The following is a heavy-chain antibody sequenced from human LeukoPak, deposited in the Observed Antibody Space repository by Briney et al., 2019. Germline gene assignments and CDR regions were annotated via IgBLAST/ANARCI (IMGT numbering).Heavy chain of an antibody. J-gene: IGHJ3*02. D-gene: IGHD3-22*01. CDR3: AKLDYYDSSALEGAFDI. CDR1: GFTFSSYG. V-gene: IGHV3-23*01. Sequence: GGSLRLSCAASGFTFSSYGMSWVRQAPGKRLEWVSAISGSGGSTYYADSVKGRFTISRDNSKNTLYLQMNSLRAEDTAVYYCAKLDYYDSSALEGAFDIWGQGTMVTVSS. CDR2: ISGSGGST.